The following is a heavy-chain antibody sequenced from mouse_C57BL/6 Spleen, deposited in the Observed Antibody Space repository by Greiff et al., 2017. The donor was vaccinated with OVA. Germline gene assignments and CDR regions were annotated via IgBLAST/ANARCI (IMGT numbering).Heavy chain of an antibody. V-gene: IGHV1-4*01. CDR3: ARSDDGYYPFAY. CDR1: GYTFTSYT. CDR2: INPSSGYT. D-gene: IGHD2-3*01. J-gene: IGHJ3*01. Sequence: QVQLKESGAELARPGASVKMSCKASGYTFTSYTMHWVKQRPGQGLEWIGYINPSSGYTKYNQKFKDKATLTADKSSSTAYMQLSSLTSEDSAVYYCARSDDGYYPFAYWGQGTLVTVSA.